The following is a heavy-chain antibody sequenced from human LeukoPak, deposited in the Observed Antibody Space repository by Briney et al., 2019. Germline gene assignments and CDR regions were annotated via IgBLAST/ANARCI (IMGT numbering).Heavy chain of an antibody. CDR1: GFTFSSYG. V-gene: IGHV3-30*03. CDR3: NAMIAS. Sequence: GGSLRLSCAASGFTFSSYGMHWVRQAPGKGLEWVAVISYDGSNKYYADSVKGRFTISRDNSKNTLYLQMNSLRAEDTAVYYCNAMIASWGQGTLVTVSS. J-gene: IGHJ4*02. CDR2: ISYDGSNK. D-gene: IGHD3-22*01.